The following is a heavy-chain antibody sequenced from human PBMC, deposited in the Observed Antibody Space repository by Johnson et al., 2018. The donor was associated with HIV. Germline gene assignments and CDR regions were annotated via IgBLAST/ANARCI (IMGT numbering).Heavy chain of an antibody. J-gene: IGHJ3*02. D-gene: IGHD2-2*03. V-gene: IGHV3-30-3*01. CDR1: GFTFSSYA. CDR3: ARATGSWMDAFDI. Sequence: QVQLVESGGGLVQPGRSLRLSCAASGFTFSSYAMHWVRQAPGKGLEWVAVILYDGSNKYYADSVKGRFTISRDNSKNTLYLQMNSLRAEDTAVYYCARATGSWMDAFDIWGQGTMVTVSS. CDR2: ILYDGSNK.